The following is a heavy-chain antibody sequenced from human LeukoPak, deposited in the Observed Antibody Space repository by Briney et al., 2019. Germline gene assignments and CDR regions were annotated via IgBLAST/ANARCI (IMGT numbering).Heavy chain of an antibody. V-gene: IGHV3-66*01. CDR1: GFTVSGNY. CDR2: LYSGGNT. Sequence: GGSLRLSCAASGFTVSGNYMSWVRQAPGKGLEWVSSLYSGGNTYYADSVKGRFTISRDNSKNTLFLQMNSLRAEDTAVYYCARDGSSGWSHDYWGQGALVTVSP. CDR3: ARDGSSGWSHDY. J-gene: IGHJ4*01. D-gene: IGHD6-19*01.